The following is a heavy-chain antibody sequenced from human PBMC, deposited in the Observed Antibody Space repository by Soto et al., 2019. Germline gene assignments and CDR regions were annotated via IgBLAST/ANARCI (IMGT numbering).Heavy chain of an antibody. D-gene: IGHD3-3*01. Sequence: EVQLVESGGGLVQPGGSLRLSCAASGFTFSSYSMNWVRQAPGKGLEWVSYISCSSSTIYYADSVKGRFTISRDNAKNSLYLQMNSLRAEDTAVYYCARVDQPDWIFGVVIIGGFDYWGQGTLVTVSS. CDR2: ISCSSSTI. V-gene: IGHV3-48*01. CDR1: GFTFSSYS. CDR3: ARVDQPDWIFGVVIIGGFDY. J-gene: IGHJ4*02.